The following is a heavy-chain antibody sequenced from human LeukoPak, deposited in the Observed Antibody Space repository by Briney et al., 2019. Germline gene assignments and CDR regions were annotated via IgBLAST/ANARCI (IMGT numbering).Heavy chain of an antibody. CDR2: ISSSSSYI. V-gene: IGHV3-21*01. CDR3: ARGLTGRISY. Sequence: GGSLRLSCAASGFTFSSYSMNWVRQAPGKGLEWVSSISSSSSYIYYEDSVKGRFTISRDNAKNSLYLQMNSLRAEDTAVYYCARGLTGRISYWGQGTLVTVSS. J-gene: IGHJ4*02. D-gene: IGHD1-20*01. CDR1: GFTFSSYS.